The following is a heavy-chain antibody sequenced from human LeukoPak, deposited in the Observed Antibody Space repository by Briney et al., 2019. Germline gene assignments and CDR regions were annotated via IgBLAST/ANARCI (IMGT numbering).Heavy chain of an antibody. Sequence: GGSLRLSCAASGFTFSSYSMNWVRQPTGKGLEWVSAIGVAGDTFYAGSVKGRFTISRENAKNALFLQMNSLRAGDTAVYYCTRDRHGMDVWGQGTTVTVSS. J-gene: IGHJ6*02. CDR2: IGVAGDT. V-gene: IGHV3-13*01. CDR3: TRDRHGMDV. CDR1: GFTFSSYS.